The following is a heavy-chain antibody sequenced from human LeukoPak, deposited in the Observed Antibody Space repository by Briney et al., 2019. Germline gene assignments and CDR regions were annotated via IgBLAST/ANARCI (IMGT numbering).Heavy chain of an antibody. CDR1: GFTFTTYW. Sequence: QPGGSLRLSCAVSGFTFTTYWMSWVRQTPGKGLEWVANIKQDGSEKHYVDSVKGRFIISRDNAKNSLYLQMNSLRVEDTAVYYCARESTVTVVDGFDIWGQGTMVTVSS. CDR3: ARESTVTVVDGFDI. V-gene: IGHV3-7*05. J-gene: IGHJ3*02. CDR2: IKQDGSEK. D-gene: IGHD4-17*01.